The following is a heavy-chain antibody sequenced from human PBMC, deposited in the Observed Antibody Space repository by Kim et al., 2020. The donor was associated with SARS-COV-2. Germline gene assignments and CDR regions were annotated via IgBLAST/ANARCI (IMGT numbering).Heavy chain of an antibody. CDR3: ARRGLSMDHYYAVDG. Sequence: ASVKVSCKASGYTFTGYYIHWLRQAPGQGLEWMGWINPNSGDTNYAQKFQGRVTMTRDTSISTAYMELSRLRSDDTAVYYCARRGLSMDHYYAVDGWGQGSTVTVSS. V-gene: IGHV1-2*02. CDR2: INPNSGDT. D-gene: IGHD3-10*01. J-gene: IGHJ6*02. CDR1: GYTFTGYY.